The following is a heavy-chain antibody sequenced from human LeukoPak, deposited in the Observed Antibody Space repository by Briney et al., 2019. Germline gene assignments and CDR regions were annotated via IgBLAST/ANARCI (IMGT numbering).Heavy chain of an antibody. D-gene: IGHD1-1*01. J-gene: IGHJ5*02. CDR3: ARDVGGNWNVNRPNWFDP. CDR1: GDSVSSNSAA. Sequence: SQTLSLTCAISGDSVSSNSAAWNWIRQSPSRGLEWLGRTYYRSKWYNDYAASVKSRITINPDTSKNQFSLQLNSVTPEDTAVYYCARDVGGNWNVNRPNWFDPWGQGTLVTVSS. CDR2: TYYRSKWYN. V-gene: IGHV6-1*01.